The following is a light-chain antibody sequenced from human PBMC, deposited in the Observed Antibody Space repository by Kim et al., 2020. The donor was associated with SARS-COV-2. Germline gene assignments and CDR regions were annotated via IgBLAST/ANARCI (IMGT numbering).Light chain of an antibody. CDR2: GAS. Sequence: SVSPGERANLSCRASQSVSSNLAWYQQKPGQAPRLLMYGASTRATGIPARFSGSGSGTEFTLTISSLQSEDFAVYYCQQYNNWRWTFGQGTKVDIK. V-gene: IGKV3-15*01. CDR1: QSVSSN. CDR3: QQYNNWRWT. J-gene: IGKJ1*01.